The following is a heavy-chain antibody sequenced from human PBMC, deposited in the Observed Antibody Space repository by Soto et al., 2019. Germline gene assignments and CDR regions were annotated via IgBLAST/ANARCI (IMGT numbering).Heavy chain of an antibody. CDR1: GGFLSESY. V-gene: IGHV4-34*01. J-gene: IGHJ5*02. CDR2: INHVGGT. Sequence: SETLSLTCAVYGGFLSESYWTWIREPPGKGLEWIGEINHVGGTNYNPSLKSRVTMSVDTSQNQFSLRLISVTAADTAMYFCVRIRYQLPSSVLWLDPWGQGTPVTVS. CDR3: VRIRYQLPSSVLWLDP. D-gene: IGHD3-16*01.